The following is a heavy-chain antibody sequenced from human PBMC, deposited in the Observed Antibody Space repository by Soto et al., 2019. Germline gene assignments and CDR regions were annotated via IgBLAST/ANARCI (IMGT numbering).Heavy chain of an antibody. Sequence: EVQLLESGGGLIQPGGSLRLSCAASGFAFSRSAMAWVRQAPEKGLEWVSSISEGGGTTFYAGSVEGRFNISRDNSKNTLYLQMNSARADDTSVYYCAKGGYRHAYDWGRGTLVTVSS. CDR2: ISEGGGTT. CDR3: AKGGYRHAYD. J-gene: IGHJ4*02. CDR1: GFAFSRSA. D-gene: IGHD3-16*01. V-gene: IGHV3-23*01.